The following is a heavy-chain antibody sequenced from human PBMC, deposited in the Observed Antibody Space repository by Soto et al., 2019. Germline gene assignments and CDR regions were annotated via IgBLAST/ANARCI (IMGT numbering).Heavy chain of an antibody. V-gene: IGHV1-8*01. CDR3: ARGERFLEWLTYYYYYMDV. CDR2: MNPNSGNT. CDR1: GYTFTSYD. J-gene: IGHJ6*03. D-gene: IGHD3-3*01. Sequence: QVQLVQSGAEVKKPGAPVKVSCKASGYTFTSYDINWVRQATGQGLEWMGWMNPNSGNTGYAQKFQGRVTMTRNTSISTAYMELSSLRSEDTAVYYCARGERFLEWLTYYYYYMDVWGKGTTVTVSS.